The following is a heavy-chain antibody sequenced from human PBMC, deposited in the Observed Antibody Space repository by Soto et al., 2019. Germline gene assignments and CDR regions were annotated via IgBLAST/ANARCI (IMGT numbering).Heavy chain of an antibody. D-gene: IGHD6-13*01. V-gene: IGHV3-23*01. J-gene: IGHJ1*01. CDR1: GFTFNNDI. CDR3: AKAPPYSMYYFQH. Sequence: VQLLESGGGLVQPGGSLRLSCAASGFTFNNDIMNWVRQAPGKGLEWVSTIAGSVGTTAYADSVKGRFTISRDNSQITLFLQMNSLRAVDSAIYYCAKAPPYSMYYFQHWGQGTPVTVSS. CDR2: IAGSVGTT.